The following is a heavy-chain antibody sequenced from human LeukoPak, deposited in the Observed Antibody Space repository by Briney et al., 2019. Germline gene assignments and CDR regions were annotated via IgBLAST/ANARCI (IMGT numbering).Heavy chain of an antibody. CDR1: GYTFTSYG. Sequence: ASVKVSCKASGYTFTSYGISWVRRAPGQGLEWMGWISAYNGNTNYAQKLQGRVTMTTDTSTSTAYMELRSLRSDDTAVYYCARGGSRGWDMYCFDYWGQGTLVTVSS. D-gene: IGHD6-19*01. J-gene: IGHJ4*02. CDR2: ISAYNGNT. CDR3: ARGGSRGWDMYCFDY. V-gene: IGHV1-18*01.